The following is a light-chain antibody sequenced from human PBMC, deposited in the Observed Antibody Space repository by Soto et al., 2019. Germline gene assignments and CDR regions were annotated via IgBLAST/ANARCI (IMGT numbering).Light chain of an antibody. CDR2: TTS. CDR1: QSISYY. V-gene: IGKV1-39*01. J-gene: IGKJ1*01. CDR3: QQSYTTTWT. Sequence: DIQMTQSPSSLSASVGDIVTITCLASQSISYYLNWYQQKPGRDPRLLIYTTSSLQSGVPSKFSGSASGTDFNLTISSLQTEDFATYECQQSYTTTWTFGQGTKGEIK.